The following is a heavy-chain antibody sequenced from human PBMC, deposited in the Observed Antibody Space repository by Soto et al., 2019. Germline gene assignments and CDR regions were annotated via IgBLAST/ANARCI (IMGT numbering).Heavy chain of an antibody. D-gene: IGHD3-16*01. J-gene: IGHJ6*02. CDR3: AKEAGGYDPYYYYGMDV. CDR1: GFTFSSYG. CDR2: ISYDGSNK. V-gene: IGHV3-30*18. Sequence: GGSLRLSCAASGFTFSSYGMDWVRQAPGKXLEWVAVISYDGSNKYYADSVKGRFTISRDNSKNTLYLQMNSLRAEDTAVYYCAKEAGGYDPYYYYGMDVWGQGTTVTVSS.